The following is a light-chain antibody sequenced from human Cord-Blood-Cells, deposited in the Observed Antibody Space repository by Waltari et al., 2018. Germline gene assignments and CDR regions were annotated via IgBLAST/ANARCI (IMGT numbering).Light chain of an antibody. CDR3: QQRSKYT. CDR2: DAS. J-gene: IGKJ2*01. Sequence: EIVLTQSPATLSLSPGERATLSCRASQSVSSYLAWYQQKPGQAPRLLIYDASNSATGIPARFSGSGSGTDFTLTISSLEPEDFAVYYCQQRSKYTFGQGTKLEIK. CDR1: QSVSSY. V-gene: IGKV3-11*01.